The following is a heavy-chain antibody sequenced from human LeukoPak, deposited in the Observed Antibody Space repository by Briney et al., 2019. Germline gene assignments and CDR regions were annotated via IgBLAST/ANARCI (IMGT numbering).Heavy chain of an antibody. V-gene: IGHV4-34*01. D-gene: IGHD2-2*01. CDR1: GGSFSGYY. CDR3: ARGAPRRYCSSTSCRSWFDP. J-gene: IGHJ5*02. Sequence: TSETLSLTCAVYGGSFSGYYWSWIRQPPGKGLEWIGEINHSGSTNYNPSLKSRVTISVDTSKNQFSLKLSSVTAADTAVYYCARGAPRRYCSSTSCRSWFDPWGQGTLVTVSS. CDR2: INHSGST.